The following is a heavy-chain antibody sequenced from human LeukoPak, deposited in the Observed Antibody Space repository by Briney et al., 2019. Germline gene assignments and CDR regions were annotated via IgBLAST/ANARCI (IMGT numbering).Heavy chain of an antibody. D-gene: IGHD6-13*01. J-gene: IGHJ5*02. CDR1: GYTFTSYH. V-gene: IGHV1-2*02. CDR3: ARFIAAAGSHWFDP. CDR2: INPNSGGT. Sequence: GASVKVSCKASGYTFTSYHIHWVRQAPGQGLEWMGWINPNSGGTNYAQKFQGRVTMTRDTSISTAYMELSRLRSDDTAVYYCARFIAAAGSHWFDPWGQGTLVTVSS.